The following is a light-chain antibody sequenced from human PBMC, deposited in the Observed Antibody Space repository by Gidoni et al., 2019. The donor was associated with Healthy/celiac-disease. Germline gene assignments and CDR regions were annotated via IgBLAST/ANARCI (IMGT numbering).Light chain of an antibody. CDR2: DAS. V-gene: IGKV3-11*01. J-gene: IGKJ4*01. CDR1: QSVSSD. Sequence: EIVFTQSPATLSLSPGERATLSCRSSQSVSSDLAWYQQKPGQAPRLLIYDASNRATGIPARFSGSGSGTDFTLTISSLEPEDFAVYYCQQRRHWPPLTFGGGTKVEIK. CDR3: QQRRHWPPLT.